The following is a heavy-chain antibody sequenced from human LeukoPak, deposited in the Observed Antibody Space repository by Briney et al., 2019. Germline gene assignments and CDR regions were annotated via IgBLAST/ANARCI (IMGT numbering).Heavy chain of an antibody. V-gene: IGHV4-4*02. CDR3: ARGKGRITMVRGVYDY. J-gene: IGHJ4*02. Sequence: SETLSLTCAVSGGSISSSNWWSWIRQPPGKGLEWIGEIYHSGSTNYNPSLKSRVTISVDKSKTQFSLKLSSVTAADTAVYYCARGKGRITMVRGVYDYWGQGTLVTVSS. D-gene: IGHD3-10*01. CDR1: GGSISSSNW. CDR2: IYHSGST.